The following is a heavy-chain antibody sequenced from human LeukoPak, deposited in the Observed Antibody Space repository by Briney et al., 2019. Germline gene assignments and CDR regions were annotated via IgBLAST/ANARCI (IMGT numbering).Heavy chain of an antibody. D-gene: IGHD6-13*01. CDR1: GFTFSSYE. CDR3: ARVGVLSSSWLLY. V-gene: IGHV3-7*01. CDR2: IKHDGSEK. Sequence: PGGSLRLSCAASGFTFSSYEMNWVRQAPGRGLEWVANIKHDGSEKYYVDSVKGRFTISRDNAKNSLHLQMNTLRAEDTAVYYCARVGVLSSSWLLYWGQGTLVTVSS. J-gene: IGHJ4*02.